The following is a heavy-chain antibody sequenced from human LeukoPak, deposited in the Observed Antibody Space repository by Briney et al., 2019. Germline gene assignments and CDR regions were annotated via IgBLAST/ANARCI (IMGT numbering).Heavy chain of an antibody. V-gene: IGHV3-23*01. J-gene: IGHJ4*02. CDR2: ISGSGGTT. CDR3: AKGRGSYGSGSRYGH. D-gene: IGHD3-10*01. CDR1: GFTFSNSA. Sequence: GGSLRLSCAASGFTFSNSAMNWVRQAPGKGLEWVSSISGSGGTTYYADSVKGRFTISRDNSKTTLFLQMISLRADDTAVYYCAKGRGSYGSGSRYGHWGQGTRVSVSS.